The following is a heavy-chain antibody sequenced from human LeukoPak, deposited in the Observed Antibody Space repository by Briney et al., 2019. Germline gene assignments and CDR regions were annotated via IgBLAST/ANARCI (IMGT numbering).Heavy chain of an antibody. Sequence: ASVKVSCKASGGTFSSYAISWVRQAPGQGLEWIGGIIPIFGTANYAQKFQGRVTITADKSTSTAYMELSSLRSEDTAVYYCARDDLRRTDYDFWSGSYYFDYWGQGTLVTVSS. V-gene: IGHV1-69*06. D-gene: IGHD3-3*01. J-gene: IGHJ4*02. CDR2: IIPIFGTA. CDR3: ARDDLRRTDYDFWSGSYYFDY. CDR1: GGTFSSYA.